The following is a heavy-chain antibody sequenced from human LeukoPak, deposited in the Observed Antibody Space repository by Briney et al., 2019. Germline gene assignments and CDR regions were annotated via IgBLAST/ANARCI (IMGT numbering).Heavy chain of an antibody. CDR1: GGSISSYY. V-gene: IGHV4-59*08. Sequence: PSETLSLTCTVSGGSISSYYWSWIRQPPGKGLEWIGYIYYSGSTNYNPSLKSRVTKSVDTSKNQFSLKLSSVTAADTAVYYCARAAGISPAEYFQHWGQGTLVTVSS. CDR2: IYYSGST. D-gene: IGHD6-13*01. CDR3: ARAAGISPAEYFQH. J-gene: IGHJ1*01.